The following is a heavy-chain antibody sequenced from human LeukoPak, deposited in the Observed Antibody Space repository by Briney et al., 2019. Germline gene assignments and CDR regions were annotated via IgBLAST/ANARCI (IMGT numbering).Heavy chain of an antibody. CDR1: GGTFNSYA. D-gene: IGHD5-24*01. CDR2: IMPLFGTA. Sequence: SVKVSCKASGGTFNSYAISWVRQAPGQGLEWMGGIMPLFGTANYAQEFQGRVTFTTDESASTVYMEVSSLRSEDTAVYYCASGSLGDGYGVGDYYQYMDVWGKGTTVTVSS. CDR3: ASGSLGDGYGVGDYYQYMDV. V-gene: IGHV1-69*05. J-gene: IGHJ6*03.